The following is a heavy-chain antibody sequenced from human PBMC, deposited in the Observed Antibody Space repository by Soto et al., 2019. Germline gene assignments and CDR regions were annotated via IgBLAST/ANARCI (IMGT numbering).Heavy chain of an antibody. Sequence: GGSLRLSCAASGFTFSSYSMNWVRQAPGKGLEWVSSISSSSSYIYYADSVKGRFTISRDNAKNSLYLQMNSLRAEDAAVYYCARGAHASGPDRYYYGMDVWGQGTTVTVSS. V-gene: IGHV3-21*01. J-gene: IGHJ6*02. CDR1: GFTFSSYS. CDR2: ISSSSSYI. CDR3: ARGAHASGPDRYYYGMDV. D-gene: IGHD3-10*01.